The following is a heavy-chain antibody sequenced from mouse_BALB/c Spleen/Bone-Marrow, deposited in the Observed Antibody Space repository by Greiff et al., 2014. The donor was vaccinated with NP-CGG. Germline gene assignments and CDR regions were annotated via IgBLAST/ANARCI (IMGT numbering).Heavy chain of an antibody. Sequence: VNLVESGAELVKPGAPVKLSCKASGYTFTSYWMNWVKQRPGRGLEWIGRIDPSDSETHYNQKFKDKATLTVDKSSSTAYIQLSSLTSEDSAVYYCARRGYGYGFAYWGQGTLVTVSA. CDR2: IDPSDSET. J-gene: IGHJ3*01. CDR1: GYTFTSYW. V-gene: IGHV1-69*02. CDR3: ARRGYGYGFAY. D-gene: IGHD1-2*01.